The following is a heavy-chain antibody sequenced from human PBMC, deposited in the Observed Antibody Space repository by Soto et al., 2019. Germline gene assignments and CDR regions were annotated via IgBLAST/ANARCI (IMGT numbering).Heavy chain of an antibody. CDR3: AADGPNHGAFDI. CDR2: IVVGSGNT. Sequence: ASVKVSCKASGFTFTSSAMQWVRQARGQRLEWIGWIVVGSGNTNYAQKFQERVTITRDMSTSTAYMELSSLRSEDTAVYYCAADGPNHGAFDIWGQGTMVTVSS. V-gene: IGHV1-58*02. J-gene: IGHJ3*02. CDR1: GFTFTSSA.